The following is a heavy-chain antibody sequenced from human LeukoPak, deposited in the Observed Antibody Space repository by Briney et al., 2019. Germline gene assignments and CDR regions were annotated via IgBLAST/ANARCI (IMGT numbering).Heavy chain of an antibody. D-gene: IGHD3-16*01. Sequence: GGSLRLSCAASVFTFTDYAMSWVRQAPGKGLEWLAVISHDGSNTYYADSVKGRFTISRDNSKNTLYLEMNSLRAEDTAVYHCARLGVPNEIRWYNWFDPCGQGTRVTVSS. J-gene: IGHJ5*02. CDR1: VFTFTDYA. V-gene: IGHV3-30-3*01. CDR2: ISHDGSNT. CDR3: ARLGVPNEIRWYNWFDP.